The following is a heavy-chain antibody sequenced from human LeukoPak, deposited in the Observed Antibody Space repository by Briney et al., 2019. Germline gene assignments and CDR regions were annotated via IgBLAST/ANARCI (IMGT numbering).Heavy chain of an antibody. CDR2: ILPGDSDT. Sequence: GESLKISCKGSGYAFSTYWIGWGRQMPGKGLEWMGIILPGDSDTRYSPSFQGQVTISADKSISTAYLQWNSLKASDTAIYYCARRRGDGDKENWFAPWGQGTLVTVSS. CDR1: GYAFSTYW. J-gene: IGHJ5*02. D-gene: IGHD4-17*01. V-gene: IGHV5-51*01. CDR3: ARRRGDGDKENWFAP.